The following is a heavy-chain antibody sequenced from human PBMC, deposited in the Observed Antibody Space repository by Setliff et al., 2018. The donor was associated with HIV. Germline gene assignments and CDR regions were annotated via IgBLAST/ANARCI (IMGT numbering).Heavy chain of an antibody. CDR3: ARAGYNSRPYYFDY. J-gene: IGHJ4*02. CDR1: GESFSGYY. V-gene: IGHV4-34*01. CDR2: IYYTGNT. Sequence: PSETLSLTCVVYGESFSGYYWSWIRQPPGKGLEWIGIIYYTGNTYYNPSLKSRVTISVDTSKNQFSLKLNSVTAADTAVYYCARAGYNSRPYYFDYWVQGTLVTVSS. D-gene: IGHD6-13*01.